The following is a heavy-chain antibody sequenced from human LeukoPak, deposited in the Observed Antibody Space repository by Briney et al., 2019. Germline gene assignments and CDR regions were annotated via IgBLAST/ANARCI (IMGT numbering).Heavy chain of an antibody. J-gene: IGHJ4*02. D-gene: IGHD5-12*01. V-gene: IGHV3-43*01. CDR2: ISWNGGIT. Sequence: PGGSLRLSCAASGFTFHHYSMHWVRQPPGKGLEWVSLISWNGGITYYADPVRGRFTISRDNGKNSLSLEMNSLRTEDTALYYCAKDSNTGGYSFGSWGQGTLVTVTS. CDR1: GFTFHHYS. CDR3: AKDSNTGGYSFGS.